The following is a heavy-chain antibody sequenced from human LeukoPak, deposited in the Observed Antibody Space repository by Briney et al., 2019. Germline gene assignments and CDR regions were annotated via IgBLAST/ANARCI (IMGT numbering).Heavy chain of an antibody. CDR3: AREARGTYTIDY. CDR2: TFHSGST. J-gene: IGHJ4*02. V-gene: IGHV4-39*01. CDR1: GGSISSNSYY. D-gene: IGHD1-26*01. Sequence: SETLSLTCTVSGGSISSNSYYWGWIRQPPGKGLERIGSTFHSGSTYYNPSLKSRVTISVDTSKNQSSLRLSSVTAEDTAVYFCAREARGTYTIDYWGQGTLVTVSS.